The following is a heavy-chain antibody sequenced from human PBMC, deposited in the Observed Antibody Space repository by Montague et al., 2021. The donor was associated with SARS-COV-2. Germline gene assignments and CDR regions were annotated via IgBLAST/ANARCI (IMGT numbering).Heavy chain of an antibody. CDR1: GGSISGGGYC. D-gene: IGHD5-12*01. J-gene: IGHJ5*02. V-gene: IGHV4-31*03. CDR3: ARTVLYSGYDYSWFDP. CDR2: IYNSGTT. Sequence: TLSLTCTVSGGSISGGGYCWNWIRQYPGKGLEWIGYIYNSGTTPYSPSLRSRATISIDTSKNLFSLKLTSVTAADTAVYYCARTVLYSGYDYSWFDPWGQGTPVTVSS.